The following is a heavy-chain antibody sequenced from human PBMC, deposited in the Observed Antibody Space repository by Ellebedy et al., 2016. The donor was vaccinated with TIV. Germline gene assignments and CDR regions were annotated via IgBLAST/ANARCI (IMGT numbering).Heavy chain of an antibody. CDR2: INQDGTET. Sequence: GESLKISXAASGFTFSRCWMSWVRQAPGKGLEWVANINQDGTETYFVDSVRGRFTLSRDNAKNSLYLQMSSLRAEDTAVYYCASRPPRNDWNTYFEYWGQGTLVTVSS. D-gene: IGHD1/OR15-1a*01. CDR3: ASRPPRNDWNTYFEY. V-gene: IGHV3-7*01. CDR1: GFTFSRCW. J-gene: IGHJ4*02.